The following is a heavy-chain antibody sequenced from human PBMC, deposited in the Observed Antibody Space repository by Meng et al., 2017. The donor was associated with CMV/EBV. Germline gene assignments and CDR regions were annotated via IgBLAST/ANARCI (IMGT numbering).Heavy chain of an antibody. CDR1: GFTFSDYY. CDR3: ARDDSGYYLPGRAALDY. J-gene: IGHJ4*02. D-gene: IGHD3-22*01. CDR2: ISSSGSTI. V-gene: IGHV3-11*01. Sequence: GESLKISCAASGFTFSDYYMSWIRQAPGKGLEWVSYISSSGSTIYYADSVKGRFTISRDNAKNSLYLQMNSLRAEDTAVYYCARDDSGYYLPGRAALDYWGQGTLVTVSS.